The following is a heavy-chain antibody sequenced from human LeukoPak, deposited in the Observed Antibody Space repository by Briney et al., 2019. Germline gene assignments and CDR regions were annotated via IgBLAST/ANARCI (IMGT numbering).Heavy chain of an antibody. CDR3: AKAGVGATVFDY. V-gene: IGHV3-23*01. J-gene: IGHJ4*02. CDR1: GFTFSSYA. CDR2: ISSGGST. Sequence: PGGSLRLSCAASGFTFSSYAMSWVRQAPGKGLEWVSAISSGGSTNYADSVKGRFTISRDNLKNTLYLQTNSLRAEDTAVYYCAKAGVGATVFDYWGQGTLVTVSS. D-gene: IGHD1-26*01.